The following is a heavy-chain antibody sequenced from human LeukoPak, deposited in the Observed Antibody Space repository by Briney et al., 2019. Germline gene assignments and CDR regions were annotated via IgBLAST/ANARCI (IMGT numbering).Heavy chain of an antibody. CDR1: GYTFTIYY. CDR2: INPSGGSA. D-gene: IGHD3-16*02. V-gene: IGHV1-46*01. Sequence: ASVKVSCKASGYTFTIYYIHWVRQAPGQGREWMGVINPSGGSATYAQKFQGRVTMTRDTSTSTVYMELSSLRSEDTAVYYCARARDTGDYWGQGTLVTVSS. CDR3: ARARDTGDY. J-gene: IGHJ4*02.